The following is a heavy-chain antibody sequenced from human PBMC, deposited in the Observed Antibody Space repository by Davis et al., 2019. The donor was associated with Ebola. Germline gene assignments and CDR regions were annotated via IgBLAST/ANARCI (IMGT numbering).Heavy chain of an antibody. V-gene: IGHV3-23*01. Sequence: GESLMTSCVASGFTFRHYAMTWVRQAPGTGLEWVSSISGSGNTTYYADSVEGRFTISRDNSKNTLSLQMNSVRGEDTAVYYCAKDKGFWVPPDWFGPWGQGVQVTVSS. CDR3: AKDKGFWVPPDWFGP. CDR2: ISGSGNTT. D-gene: IGHD3-16*01. J-gene: IGHJ5*02. CDR1: GFTFRHYA.